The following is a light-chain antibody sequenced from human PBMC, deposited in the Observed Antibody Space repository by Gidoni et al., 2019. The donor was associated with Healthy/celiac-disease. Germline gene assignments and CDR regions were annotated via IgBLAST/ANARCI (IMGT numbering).Light chain of an antibody. CDR2: EAS. V-gene: IGKV1-33*01. CDR1: RDISNY. J-gene: IGKJ4*01. CDR3: QQYANLPLT. Sequence: DLQITQSPSSLSASVGDRGTNTCQASRDISNYLNGYQQKPGKAPRLLIYEASTLAPGVPSRFSGSGSGTAFTSTISTLQPEDIATYSFQQYANLPLTFGGGTKVEIK.